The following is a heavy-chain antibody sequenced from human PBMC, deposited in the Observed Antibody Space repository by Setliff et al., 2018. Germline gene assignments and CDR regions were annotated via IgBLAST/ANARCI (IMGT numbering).Heavy chain of an antibody. J-gene: IGHJ4*02. CDR2: IWDDGGNK. Sequence: LRLSCAASGFTFSTYRMHWVRQAPGKGLEWVAVIWDDGGNKYHADSVKGRVTISRDNSKNTLYLQMNSLRPEDTAVYYCARTCSGSGCYAGLESWGQGTPVTVSS. CDR3: ARTCSGSGCYAGLES. D-gene: IGHD2-15*01. V-gene: IGHV3-33*08. CDR1: GFTFSTYR.